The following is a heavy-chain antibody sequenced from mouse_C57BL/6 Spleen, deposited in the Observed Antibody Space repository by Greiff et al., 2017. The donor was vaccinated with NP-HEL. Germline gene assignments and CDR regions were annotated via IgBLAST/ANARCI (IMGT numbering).Heavy chain of an antibody. V-gene: IGHV14-2*01. Sequence: EVQLQQSGAELVKPGASVKLSCTASGFNIKDYYMHWVKQRTEQGLEWIGRIDPEDGETKYAPKFKGKATITADTSSNTAYLQLSSLTSEDTAVYYCASPLNYYGSSYDAMDYWGQGTSVTVSS. CDR1: GFNIKDYY. J-gene: IGHJ4*01. CDR2: IDPEDGET. CDR3: ASPLNYYGSSYDAMDY. D-gene: IGHD1-1*01.